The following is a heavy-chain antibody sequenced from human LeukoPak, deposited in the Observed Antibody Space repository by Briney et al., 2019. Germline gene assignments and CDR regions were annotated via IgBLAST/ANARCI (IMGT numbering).Heavy chain of an antibody. V-gene: IGHV3-30*02. CDR1: GFTFSSYG. Sequence: PGGSLRLSCAASGFTFSSYGIHWVRQAPGKGLEGVAFIRSDGNKKYYADSVTGRFIISRDNSKNTVYLQMTSLRSEDTAVYYCAKDGGFPANAFDFWGQGTMVTVSS. D-gene: IGHD3-10*01. CDR3: AKDGGFPANAFDF. CDR2: IRSDGNKK. J-gene: IGHJ3*01.